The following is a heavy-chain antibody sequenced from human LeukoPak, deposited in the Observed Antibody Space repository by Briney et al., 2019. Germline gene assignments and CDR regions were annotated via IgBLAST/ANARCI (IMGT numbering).Heavy chain of an antibody. CDR2: FYYSGST. Sequence: SETLSLTCTVSGGSISSYYWSWIRQPPGKGLEWIGYFYYSGSTNYNPSLKCRVTISVDTSKNQFSLKLSSVTAADTAVYYCARSVLSTAHFDYWGQGTLVTVSS. CDR3: ARSVLSTAHFDY. V-gene: IGHV4-59*01. CDR1: GGSISSYY. D-gene: IGHD3-3*02. J-gene: IGHJ4*02.